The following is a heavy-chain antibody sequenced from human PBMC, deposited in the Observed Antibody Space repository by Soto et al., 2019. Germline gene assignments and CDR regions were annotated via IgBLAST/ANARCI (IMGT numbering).Heavy chain of an antibody. CDR3: AHRRIAASTNAFDM. J-gene: IGHJ3*02. Sequence: QITLKESGPPLVKPTQTLTLTCTFSGFSLSTSGVGVVWIRQPPGKALEWLALIYWDDDKRYSPSQKSRLTNAVDTSKTQLTLTMTNMYPVDTAKYYCAHRRIAASTNAFDMWGPVTIVTVSS. D-gene: IGHD6-13*01. CDR2: IYWDDDK. V-gene: IGHV2-5*02. CDR1: GFSLSTSGVG.